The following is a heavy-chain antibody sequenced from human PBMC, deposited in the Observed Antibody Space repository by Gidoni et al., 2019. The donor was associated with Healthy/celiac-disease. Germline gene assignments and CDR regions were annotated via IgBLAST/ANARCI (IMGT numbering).Heavy chain of an antibody. J-gene: IGHJ6*02. CDR1: GFTFSSYG. CDR2: IWYDGSNK. CDR3: ARSHSGYYYDYGMDV. Sequence: QVQLVESGGGVVQPGRYLRLSCAASGFTFSSYGMHWVRQAPGKGLEWVAVIWYDGSNKYYADSVKGRFTISRDNSKNTLYLQMNSLRAEDTAVYYCARSHSGYYYDYGMDVWGQGTTVTVSS. D-gene: IGHD3-10*01. V-gene: IGHV3-33*01.